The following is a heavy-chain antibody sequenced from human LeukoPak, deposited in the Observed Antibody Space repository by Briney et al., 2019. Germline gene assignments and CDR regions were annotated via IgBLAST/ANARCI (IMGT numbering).Heavy chain of an antibody. D-gene: IGHD3-22*01. V-gene: IGHV1-2*02. CDR3: ARDERYDSSGYPFDY. Sequence: ASVKVSCKASGYTFTGYFIHWVRQAPGQGLEWMGWINPNNGGTNYAQKFQGRVTMTRDTSISTAYMELSRLRSDDTAVYYCARDERYDSSGYPFDYWGQGTLVTVSS. CDR1: GYTFTGYF. J-gene: IGHJ4*02. CDR2: INPNNGGT.